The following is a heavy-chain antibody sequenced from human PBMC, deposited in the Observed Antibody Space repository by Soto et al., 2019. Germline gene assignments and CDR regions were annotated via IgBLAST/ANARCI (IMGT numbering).Heavy chain of an antibody. CDR2: IYYSGNT. D-gene: IGHD2-15*01. J-gene: IGHJ4*02. CDR3: ARTPDH. V-gene: IGHV4-30-4*01. CDR1: GDSISSGDYY. Sequence: PSETLSLTCTVSGDSISSGDYYWSWIRQPPGKGLEWIGCIYYSGNTYYNPSLKRRFSISVDTSKNQFSLQLSSVTVADTAVYYCARTPDHWGQGTLVTVS.